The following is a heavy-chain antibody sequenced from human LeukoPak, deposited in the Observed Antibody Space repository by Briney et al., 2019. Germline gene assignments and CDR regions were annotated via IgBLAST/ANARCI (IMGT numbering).Heavy chain of an antibody. D-gene: IGHD3-3*01. Sequence: SETLSLTCAVSGGSISSGGYSWSWIRQPPGKGLEWIGYIYHSGGTYYNPSLKSRVTISVDRSKNQFSLKLSSVTAADTAVYYCARSVEMGPHYDFWSGYFDYWGQGTLVTVSS. CDR1: GGSISSGGYS. CDR3: ARSVEMGPHYDFWSGYFDY. J-gene: IGHJ4*02. V-gene: IGHV4-30-2*01. CDR2: IYHSGGT.